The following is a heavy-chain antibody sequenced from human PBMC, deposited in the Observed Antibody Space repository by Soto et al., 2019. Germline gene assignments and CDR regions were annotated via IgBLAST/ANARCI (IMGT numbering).Heavy chain of an antibody. CDR2: ISYDGSNK. Sequence: QVQLVESGGGVVQPGRSLRLSCAASGFTFSSYGMHWVRQAPGKGLEWVAVISYDGSNKYYADSVKGRFTISRDNSKNTLYLQMNSLRAEDTAVYYCAKDRTQYSGSYDLYYWGQGTLVTVSS. J-gene: IGHJ4*02. CDR3: AKDRTQYSGSYDLYY. CDR1: GFTFSSYG. V-gene: IGHV3-30*18. D-gene: IGHD1-26*01.